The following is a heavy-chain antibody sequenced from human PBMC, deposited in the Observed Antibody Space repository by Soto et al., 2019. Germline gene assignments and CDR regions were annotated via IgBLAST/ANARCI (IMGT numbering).Heavy chain of an antibody. J-gene: IGHJ4*02. Sequence: QLQLQESGPGLVKPSETLSLTCTVSGGSISSSSYYWGWIRQPPGKGLEWIGSIYYSGSTYYNPSLKSRVTISVDTSKNQFSLKLSSVTAADTAVYYCARREVVTGYFDYWGQGTLVTVSS. D-gene: IGHD2-15*01. CDR1: GGSISSSSYY. CDR3: ARREVVTGYFDY. V-gene: IGHV4-39*01. CDR2: IYYSGST.